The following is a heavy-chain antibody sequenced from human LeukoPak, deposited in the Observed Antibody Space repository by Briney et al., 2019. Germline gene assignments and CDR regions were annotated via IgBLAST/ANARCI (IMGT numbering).Heavy chain of an antibody. CDR3: ASCTDPSGFDY. CDR1: GGSISSYY. J-gene: IGHJ4*02. D-gene: IGHD2-8*01. CDR2: IYYSGST. V-gene: IGHV4-59*01. Sequence: SETLSLTCTVSGGSISSYYWSWIRQPPGKGLEWIGYIYYSGSTNYNPSLKSRVTISVDTSKNQFSLKLSSVTAAGTAVYYCASCTDPSGFDYWGQGTLVTVSS.